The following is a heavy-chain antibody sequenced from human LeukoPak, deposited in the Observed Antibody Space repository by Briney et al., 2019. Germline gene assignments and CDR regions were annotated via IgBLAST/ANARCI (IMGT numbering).Heavy chain of an antibody. V-gene: IGHV1-2*02. CDR2: INPNTGDT. J-gene: IGHJ4*02. CDR3: ARDTEWDYYGSGSGDY. CDR1: GYTFTGYY. Sequence: ASVKVSCKASGYTFTGYYMHWVRKTPGQGLEWMGWINPNTGDTNYGRKFQGRVTMTRDTSINTAYMELRSLRSDDTAVYYCARDTEWDYYGSGSGDYWGQGTLVTVSS. D-gene: IGHD3-10*01.